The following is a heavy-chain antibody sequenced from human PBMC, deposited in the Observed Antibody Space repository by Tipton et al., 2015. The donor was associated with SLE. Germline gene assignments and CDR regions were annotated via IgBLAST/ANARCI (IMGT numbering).Heavy chain of an antibody. CDR3: ARDSTGVVVGNYYYYMDV. V-gene: IGHV3-9*01. CDR2: ITWNGASI. J-gene: IGHJ6*03. Sequence: SLRLSCVASGFTIDDYAMVWVRQAPGKGLEWVSGITWNGASIAYADSVRGRFTISRDNARKSLYLQMESLRAEDSAMYYCARDSTGVVVGNYYYYMDVWGKGTTVTVSS. CDR1: GFTIDDYA. D-gene: IGHD2-15*01.